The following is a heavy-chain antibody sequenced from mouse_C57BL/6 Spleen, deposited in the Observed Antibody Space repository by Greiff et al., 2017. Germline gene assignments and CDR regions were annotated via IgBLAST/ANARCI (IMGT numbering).Heavy chain of an antibody. D-gene: IGHD3-1*01. CDR2: ISGGGGNT. V-gene: IGHV5-9*01. CDR3: ARQGYDGYFDY. CDR1: GFTFSSYT. Sequence: EVKLMESGGGLVKPGGSLKLSCAASGFTFSSYTMSWVRQTPEKRLEWVATISGGGGNTYYPDSVKGRFTISRDNAKNTLYLQMSSLRSEDTALYYCARQGYDGYFDYWGQGTTLTVSS. J-gene: IGHJ2*01.